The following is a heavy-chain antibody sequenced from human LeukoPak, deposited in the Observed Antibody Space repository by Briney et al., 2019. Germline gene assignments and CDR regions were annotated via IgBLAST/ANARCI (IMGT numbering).Heavy chain of an antibody. J-gene: IGHJ5*02. V-gene: IGHV1-2*02. CDR1: GYTFTGCY. CDR3: AAFGTTGTMTLSNWFDP. Sequence: ASVKVSYKASGYTFTGCYMHWVRQAPGQGLEWMGWINPNSGGTNYAQKFQGRVTMTRDTSISTAYMELSRLRSDDTAVYYCAAFGTTGTMTLSNWFDPWGQGTLVAVSS. CDR2: INPNSGGT. D-gene: IGHD1-1*01.